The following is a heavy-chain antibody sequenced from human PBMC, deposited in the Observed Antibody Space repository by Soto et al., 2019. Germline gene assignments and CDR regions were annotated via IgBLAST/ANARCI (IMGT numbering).Heavy chain of an antibody. CDR3: AKDVRYRSSWFYFEY. D-gene: IGHD6-13*01. V-gene: IGHV3-23*01. CDR2: ISATGGIT. J-gene: IGHJ4*02. CDR1: GFSFSNSP. Sequence: AGGSLRLSCAASGFSFSNSPMSGVRQAPGKGLEWVSAISATGGITYYADSVKGRFTISRDNSKSTVYLQMNSLSAEDTAVYYCAKDVRYRSSWFYFEYWGQGTLVTLSS.